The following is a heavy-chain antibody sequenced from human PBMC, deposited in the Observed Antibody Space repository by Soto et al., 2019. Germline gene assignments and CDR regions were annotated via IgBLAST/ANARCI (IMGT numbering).Heavy chain of an antibody. CDR1: GFILSDCA. J-gene: IGHJ6*03. CDR2: ISSSSSVI. D-gene: IGHD7-27*01. CDR3: ARDLSWGANWYYYMDV. V-gene: IGHV3-48*01. Sequence: VQLVESGGGLVQPGGSLRLSCATSGFILSDCAMNWVRQAPGKGLEWVSYISSSSSVIDYADSVKGRFTVSRDNARNSPYLQMNSLRAEDTAVYYCARDLSWGANWYYYMDVWGKGTTVTVSS.